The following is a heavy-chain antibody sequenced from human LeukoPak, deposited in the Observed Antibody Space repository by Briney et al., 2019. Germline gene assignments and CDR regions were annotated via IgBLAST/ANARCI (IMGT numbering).Heavy chain of an antibody. CDR3: AKVRDLDTVLGRFDN. Sequence: GGSLRLSCAASGFTFSSYAMSWVRQAPGKGLEWVSAISGNGGRTYYADSVKGRFTISRDNSKNTLYLQMNSLRAEDTAVYYCAKVRDLDTVLGRFDNWGQGTLVTVSS. CDR1: GFTFSSYA. CDR2: ISGNGGRT. J-gene: IGHJ5*02. D-gene: IGHD5-18*01. V-gene: IGHV3-23*01.